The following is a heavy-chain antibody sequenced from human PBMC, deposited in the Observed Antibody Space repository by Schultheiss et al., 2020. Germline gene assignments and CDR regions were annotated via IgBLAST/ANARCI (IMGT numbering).Heavy chain of an antibody. CDR3: ARERSYDSSGYYYSGGAFDI. V-gene: IGHV3-7*01. D-gene: IGHD3-22*01. CDR1: GFTFSSYW. J-gene: IGHJ3*02. Sequence: GESLKISCAASGFTFSSYWMSWVRQAPGKGLEWVANIKQDGSEKYYVDSVKGRFTISRDNAKNSLYLQMNSLRAEDTAVYYCARERSYDSSGYYYSGGAFDIWGQGTMVTVSS. CDR2: IKQDGSEK.